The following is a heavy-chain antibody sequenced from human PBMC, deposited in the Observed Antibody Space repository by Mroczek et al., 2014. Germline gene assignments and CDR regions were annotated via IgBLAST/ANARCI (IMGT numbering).Heavy chain of an antibody. Sequence: QVQLVQSGAEVKKPGASVKVSCKASGYTFTSYDINWVRQATGQGLEWMGWMSPNSGNTGYAQKFQGRVTMTRNTSISTAYMELSSLRSEDMAVYYCARGGGWRIAVAGTFLVWWGQGTLVTVSS. CDR3: ARGGGWRIAVAGTFLVW. J-gene: IGHJ4*02. D-gene: IGHD6-19*01. V-gene: IGHV1-8*01. CDR1: GYTFTSYD. CDR2: MSPNSGNT.